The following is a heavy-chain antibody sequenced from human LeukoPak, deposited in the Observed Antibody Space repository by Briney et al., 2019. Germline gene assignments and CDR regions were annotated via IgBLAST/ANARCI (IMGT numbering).Heavy chain of an antibody. CDR3: ARGKPLLWLGEFSPKSTEVLWFDP. CDR2: ISYNGST. V-gene: IGHV4-30-4*01. J-gene: IGHJ5*02. CDR1: GGSFNRGGYY. Sequence: KPSQTLSLTCTVSGGSFNRGGYYWSWIRQHPGKGLEWIGYISYNGSTSYNPSLKSRITISVDTSKNQFSLKLSSVTAADTAVYYCARGKPLLWLGEFSPKSTEVLWFDPWGQGTLVTVSS. D-gene: IGHD3-10*01.